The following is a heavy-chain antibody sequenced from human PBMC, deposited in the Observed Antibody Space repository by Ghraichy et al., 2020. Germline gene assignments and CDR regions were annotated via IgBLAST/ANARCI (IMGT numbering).Heavy chain of an antibody. J-gene: IGHJ6*02. CDR2: IGGSGGSP. CDR1: GFTLSNFA. D-gene: IGHD2-2*01. CDR3: AKRIEYCSTASCYGTYQYGMDV. Sequence: GGSLRLSCAVSGFTLSNFAINWVRQAPGKGLEWVSAIGGSGGSPHYADSVKGRFTISRDNSKNTVYLQMNSLRAEDTAVYYCAKRIEYCSTASCYGTYQYGMDVWGQGTTVTVSS. V-gene: IGHV3-23*01.